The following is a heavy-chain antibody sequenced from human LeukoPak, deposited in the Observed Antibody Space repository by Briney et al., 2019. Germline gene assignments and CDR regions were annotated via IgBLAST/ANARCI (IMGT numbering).Heavy chain of an antibody. J-gene: IGHJ4*02. CDR3: AREVVHNWNVVGYFDD. D-gene: IGHD1-20*01. CDR2: IYTGGSDN. CDR1: GYSITYYW. V-gene: IGHV5-51*03. Sequence: GAFLNICCEAAGYSITYYWSCCRRQMREGGVGLMGIIYTGGSDNRYSPSFRGTVTISADKTISTAYLQWCSLKASDTTMYYRAREVVHNWNVVGYFDDWGQGTLVTVSS.